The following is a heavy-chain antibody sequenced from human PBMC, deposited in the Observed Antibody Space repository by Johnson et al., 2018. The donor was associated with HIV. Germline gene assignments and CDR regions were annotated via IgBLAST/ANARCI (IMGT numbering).Heavy chain of an antibody. V-gene: IGHV3-30*02. CDR3: AKDGDWAALDV. CDR2: IRYDGSHK. CDR1: GFTFSSYG. J-gene: IGHJ3*01. Sequence: QMQLVESGGGVVQPGRSLRLSCAASGFTFSSYGMHWVRQAPGKGLEWVAFIRYDGSHKYYADSVKGRFTISRDNSKNTLYLQMSSLRPEDTAVHYFAKDGDWAALDVWGQGTMVTVS. D-gene: IGHD2-21*02.